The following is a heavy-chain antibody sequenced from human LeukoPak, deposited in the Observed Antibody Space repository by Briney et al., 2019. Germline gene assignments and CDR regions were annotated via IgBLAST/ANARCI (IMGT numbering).Heavy chain of an antibody. CDR2: IWYDGSNK. V-gene: IGHV3-33*01. J-gene: IGHJ6*02. Sequence: GRSLRLSCAASGFTFSSYGMHWVRQAPGKGLEWVAVIWYDGSNKYYADSVKGRFTISRDNSKNTLYLQMNSLRAEDTAVYYCARDGYYYDSSGSMDYYYGMDVWGQGTTVTVSS. CDR1: GFTFSSYG. CDR3: ARDGYYYDSSGSMDYYYGMDV. D-gene: IGHD3-22*01.